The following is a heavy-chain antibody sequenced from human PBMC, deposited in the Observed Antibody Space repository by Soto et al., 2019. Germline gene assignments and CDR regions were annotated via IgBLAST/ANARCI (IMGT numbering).Heavy chain of an antibody. CDR2: IYSGGST. D-gene: IGHD6-19*01. Sequence: EVQLVESGGGLVQPGGSLRLSCAASGFTVSSNYMSWVRQAPGKGLEWVSVIYSGGSTYYADSVKGRLTIYRHNSKNTLYLQMNSLQAEDTAVDYCARGAVAGTVGFVSPLVGYFDLWGRGTLVTVSS. J-gene: IGHJ2*01. CDR3: ARGAVAGTVGFVSPLVGYFDL. V-gene: IGHV3-53*04. CDR1: GFTVSSNY.